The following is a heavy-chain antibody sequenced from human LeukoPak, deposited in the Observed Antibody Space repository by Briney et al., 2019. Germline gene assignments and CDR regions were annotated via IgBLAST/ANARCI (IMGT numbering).Heavy chain of an antibody. CDR1: GDSVSSNGAS. CDR3: GRETDFGVVTN. CDR2: TYYRSQQWHS. D-gene: IGHD3-3*01. V-gene: IGHV6-1*01. J-gene: IGHJ4*02. Sequence: SQTLSLTFAISGDSVSSNGASWNWIRQSPSRGLEWLGRTYYRSQQWHSDYAPSVKGRITLNPDTSKNQFSLQLNSVTLEDTAVYYCGRETDFGVVTNWGQGTLVTVSS.